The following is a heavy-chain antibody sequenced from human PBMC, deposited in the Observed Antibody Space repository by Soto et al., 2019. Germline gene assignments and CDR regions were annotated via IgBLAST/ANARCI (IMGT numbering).Heavy chain of an antibody. CDR2: IYYSEST. Sequence: QVQLQESGPGLVKPSQTLSLTCTVSGGSISSGGYYWSWIRQHPGKGLEWIGYIYYSESTYYNPSLNSRVTISVDTSKNQFSLKLSSVTAADTAVYYCARGGQYYDFWSGYYGGGWFDPWGQGTLVTVSS. CDR1: GGSISSGGYY. V-gene: IGHV4-31*03. D-gene: IGHD3-3*01. J-gene: IGHJ5*02. CDR3: ARGGQYYDFWSGYYGGGWFDP.